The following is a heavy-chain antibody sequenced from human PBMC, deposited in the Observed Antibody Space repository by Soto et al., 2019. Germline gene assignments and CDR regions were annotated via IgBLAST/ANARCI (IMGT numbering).Heavy chain of an antibody. Sequence: GASVKVSCKASGYTFTSYDINCVRQATGQGLEWMGWMNPNSGNTGYAQKFQGRVTMTRNTSISTAYMELSSLRSEDTAVYYCARGTKRITMVRGAPDYYYYYVDVWGKGTTVPVSS. J-gene: IGHJ6*03. CDR2: MNPNSGNT. V-gene: IGHV1-8*01. D-gene: IGHD3-10*01. CDR3: ARGTKRITMVRGAPDYYYYYVDV. CDR1: GYTFTSYD.